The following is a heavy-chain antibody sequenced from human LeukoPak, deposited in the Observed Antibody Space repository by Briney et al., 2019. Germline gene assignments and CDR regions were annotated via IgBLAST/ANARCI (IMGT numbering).Heavy chain of an antibody. J-gene: IGHJ5*02. CDR1: GDSISSGGYS. D-gene: IGHD6-13*01. Sequence: SETLSLTCAVSGDSISSGGYSWSWIRQTPGKGLEWIAYIHDSGSTYNNPSLKSRLSISIVTSKNQFSLKLNSVTAADTAVYYCARVVAAAGNNWFDPWGQGTLVTVSS. V-gene: IGHV4-30-4*07. CDR3: ARVVAAAGNNWFDP. CDR2: IHDSGST.